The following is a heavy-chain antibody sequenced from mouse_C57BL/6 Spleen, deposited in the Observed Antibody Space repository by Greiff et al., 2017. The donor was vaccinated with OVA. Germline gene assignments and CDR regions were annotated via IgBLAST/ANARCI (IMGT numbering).Heavy chain of an antibody. V-gene: IGHV5-4*01. D-gene: IGHD2-4*01. Sequence: EVKVVESGGGLVKPGGSLKLSCAASGFTFSSYAMSWVRQTPEKRLEWVATISDGGSYTYYPDNVKGRFTISRDNAKNNLYLQMSHLKSEDTAMYYCAREENYDYAFYYAMDYWGQGTSVTVSS. CDR1: GFTFSSYA. J-gene: IGHJ4*01. CDR2: ISDGGSYT. CDR3: AREENYDYAFYYAMDY.